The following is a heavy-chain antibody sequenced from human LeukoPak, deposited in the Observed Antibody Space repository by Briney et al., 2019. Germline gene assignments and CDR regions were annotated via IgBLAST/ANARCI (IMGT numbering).Heavy chain of an antibody. D-gene: IGHD2-8*01. CDR1: GFTFTSYY. J-gene: IGHJ4*02. V-gene: IGHV3-7*03. CDR2: IKQDGTEK. Sequence: GGSLRLSCAASGFTFTSYYLSWIRQAPGKGLEWVANIKQDGTEKDYVDSVKGRFTISRDNAKNSLYLQMNSLRAEDTAVYYCARVENGPSDYWGQGTLVTVSS. CDR3: ARVENGPSDY.